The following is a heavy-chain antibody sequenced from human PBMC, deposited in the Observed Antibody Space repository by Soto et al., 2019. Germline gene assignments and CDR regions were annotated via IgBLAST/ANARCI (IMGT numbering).Heavy chain of an antibody. CDR3: AIIPGYDSRGYYYGMDV. CDR1: GGSISSSNC. V-gene: IGHV4-4*02. D-gene: IGHD3-22*01. Sequence: SETLSLTGAVSGGSISSSNCWSWVRQPPGKGLEWIGEIYHSGSTNYNPSLKSRVTISVDKSKNQFSLKLSSVTAADTAVYYCAIIPGYDSRGYYYGMDVWGQRTTVAVSS. CDR2: IYHSGST. J-gene: IGHJ6*02.